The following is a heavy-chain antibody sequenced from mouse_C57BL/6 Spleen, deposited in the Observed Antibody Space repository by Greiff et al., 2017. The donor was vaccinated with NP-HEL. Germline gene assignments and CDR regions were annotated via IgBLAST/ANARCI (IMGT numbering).Heavy chain of an antibody. Sequence: AAAAVDFSRYWMSWVRRAPGKGLEWIGEINPDSSTINYAPSLKDKFIISRDNAKNTLYLQMSKVRSEDTALYYCARQDYDYGGFFAYWGQGTLVTVSA. J-gene: IGHJ3*01. CDR1: AVDFSRYW. CDR2: INPDSSTI. V-gene: IGHV4-1*01. D-gene: IGHD2-4*01. CDR3: ARQDYDYGGFFAY.